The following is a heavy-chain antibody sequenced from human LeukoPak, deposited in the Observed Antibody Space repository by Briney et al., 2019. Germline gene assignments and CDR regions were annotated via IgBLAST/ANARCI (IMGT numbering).Heavy chain of an antibody. CDR2: IYNSDNT. V-gene: IGHV4-61*02. Sequence: PSETLSLTCTVSGGSISSGGYYWSWMRQPAGKGLEWIGRIYNSDNTNYNPSLKSRVTMSIDTSKNQFSLKLSSVTAADTAVYYCARGPGSGWYYFDYWGQGTLVTVSS. J-gene: IGHJ4*02. CDR1: GGSISSGGYY. D-gene: IGHD6-19*01. CDR3: ARGPGSGWYYFDY.